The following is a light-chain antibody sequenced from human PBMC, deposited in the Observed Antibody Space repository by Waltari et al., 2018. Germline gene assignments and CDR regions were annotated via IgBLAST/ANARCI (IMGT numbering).Light chain of an antibody. CDR2: DAS. Sequence: EIVLTQSPATLSLSPGDRATLSCRASQSVSSYLAWYQQKPGQAPRPLIYDASNRATGIPARFSGSGSGTDFTLTISSLEPEDFAVYYCQQRSNWPQLTFGGGTKVEIK. V-gene: IGKV3-11*01. CDR3: QQRSNWPQLT. J-gene: IGKJ4*01. CDR1: QSVSSY.